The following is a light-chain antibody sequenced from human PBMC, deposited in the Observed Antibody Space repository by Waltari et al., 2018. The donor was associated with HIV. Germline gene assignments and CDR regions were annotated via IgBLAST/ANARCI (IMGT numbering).Light chain of an antibody. CDR1: TSAVGAYSF. J-gene: IGLJ1*01. V-gene: IGLV2-14*01. CDR2: EVS. Sequence: SPWPHPPPWPGSPDQPSPTPSPGTTSAVGAYSFVPWFQLHPGKAPKLMIYEVSNRPSGVSNRFSGSKSGNTASLTISGLQAEDEADYFCSSYTGSSTLYVFGTGTKVTVL. CDR3: SSYTGSSTLYV.